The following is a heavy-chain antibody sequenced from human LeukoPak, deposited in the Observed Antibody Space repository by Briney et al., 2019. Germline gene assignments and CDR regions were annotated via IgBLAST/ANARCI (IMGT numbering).Heavy chain of an antibody. D-gene: IGHD2-2*01. CDR3: AVSEKVVPAAKGGFDY. CDR2: VDPEDGET. Sequence: ASVKVSCKVSGYTFTDYYMHWVQQAPGKGLEWMGLVDPEDGETIYAEKFQGRVTITADTSTDTAYMEPSSLRSEDTAVYYCAVSEKVVPAAKGGFDYWGQGTLVTVSS. CDR1: GYTFTDYY. V-gene: IGHV1-69-2*01. J-gene: IGHJ4*02.